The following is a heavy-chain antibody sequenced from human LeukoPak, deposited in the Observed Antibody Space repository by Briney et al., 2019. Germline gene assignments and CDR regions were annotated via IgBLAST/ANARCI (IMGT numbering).Heavy chain of an antibody. Sequence: ASVKVSCKASGYTFTSYYMHWVRQAPGQGLEWMGIINPSGFSTFYAQKFQGRVTMTRDMSTSTAYMELRSLRSDDTAVYYCARGGNQNPNDYWGQGTLVTVSS. CDR1: GYTFTSYY. J-gene: IGHJ4*02. CDR3: ARGGNQNPNDY. V-gene: IGHV1-46*01. CDR2: INPSGFST.